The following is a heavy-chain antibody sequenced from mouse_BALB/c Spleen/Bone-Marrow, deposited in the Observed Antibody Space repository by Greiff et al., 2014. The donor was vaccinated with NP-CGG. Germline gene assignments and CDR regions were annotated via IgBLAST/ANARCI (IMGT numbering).Heavy chain of an antibody. CDR2: IWGDGST. J-gene: IGHJ4*01. V-gene: IGHV2-6-7*01. CDR3: ARDSFLITRALDY. D-gene: IGHD2-4*01. Sequence: QVQLKESGPGPVAPSQSLSITCTVSGFSLTGYGVSWVRQSPGKGLEWLGMIWGDGSTDYNSALKSRLSISKDNSKSQVFLKMNSLQTDDTARYYCARDSFLITRALDYWGQGTSVTVSS. CDR1: GFSLTGYG.